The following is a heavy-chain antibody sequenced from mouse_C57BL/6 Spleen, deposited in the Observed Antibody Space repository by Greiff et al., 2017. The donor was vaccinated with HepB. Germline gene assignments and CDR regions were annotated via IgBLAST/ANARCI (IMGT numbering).Heavy chain of an antibody. V-gene: IGHV5-12*01. D-gene: IGHD2-4*01. J-gene: IGHJ2*01. CDR2: ISNGGGST. Sequence: EVKLEDSGGGLVQPGGSLKLSCAASGFTFSDYYMYWVRQTPEKRLEWVAYISNGGGSTYYPDTVKGRFTISRDNAKNTLYLQMSRLKSEDTAMYYCARGDDYDGIFDYWGQGTTLTVSS. CDR3: ARGDDYDGIFDY. CDR1: GFTFSDYY.